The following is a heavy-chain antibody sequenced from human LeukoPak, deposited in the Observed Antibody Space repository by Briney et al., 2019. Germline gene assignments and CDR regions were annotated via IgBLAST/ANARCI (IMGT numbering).Heavy chain of an antibody. CDR3: ARDLLRDFWTYTSFDY. CDR2: ISYDGSNK. J-gene: IGHJ4*02. Sequence: GRSLRLSCAASGFTFSSYAMHWVRQAPGKGLEWVAVISYDGSNKYYADSVKGRFTISRDNSKNTLYLQMNSLRAEDTAVYYCARDLLRDFWTYTSFDYWGQGTLVTVSS. CDR1: GFTFSSYA. D-gene: IGHD3/OR15-3a*01. V-gene: IGHV3-30-3*01.